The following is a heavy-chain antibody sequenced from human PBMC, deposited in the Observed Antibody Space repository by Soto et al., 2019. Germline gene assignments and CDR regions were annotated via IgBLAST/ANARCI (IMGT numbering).Heavy chain of an antibody. CDR2: INANNGGA. CDR3: AGEGGSETLQPSYNWFDT. J-gene: IGHJ5*01. V-gene: IGHV1-2*02. CDR1: GYTFTDYH. D-gene: IGHD6-25*01. Sequence: QVQLVQSGAEVKKPGASVKVSCKASGYTFTDYHIHWVRQAPGQGLEFMGWINANNGGAGSAQQFQGSVTVTRDTSITTVYMELSNLRSDDTAVYYCAGEGGSETLQPSYNWFDTWGHGTLGTVSS.